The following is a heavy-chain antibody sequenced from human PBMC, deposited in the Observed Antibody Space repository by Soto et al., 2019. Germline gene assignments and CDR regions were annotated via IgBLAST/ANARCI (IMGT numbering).Heavy chain of an antibody. Sequence: EMQLLESGGGLVQPGGSLRLSCAASGFSFSNYAMSWVRQAPGKGLEWVSAISGNGGTTYYAGSVRGRFTISRDNSQTTLHLQMNSLRDGDTALYYCAKEPLAHGSGWYADYWGQGTLVTISS. CDR3: AKEPLAHGSGWYADY. J-gene: IGHJ4*02. V-gene: IGHV3-23*01. CDR2: ISGNGGTT. CDR1: GFSFSNYA. D-gene: IGHD6-19*01.